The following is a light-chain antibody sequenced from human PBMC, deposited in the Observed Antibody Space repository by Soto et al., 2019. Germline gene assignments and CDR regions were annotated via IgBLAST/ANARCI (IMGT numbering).Light chain of an antibody. V-gene: IGKV1-5*01. CDR1: QTISIW. CDR3: QQYNSYPWT. J-gene: IGKJ1*01. Sequence: DIQMTQSPSTLSASIGDRVTITCRASQTISIWLAWYQQTPGKAPKLLIYDASSLESGVPSRFSGSGSGTEFTLTSSSLQPDDFATYYCQQYNSYPWTFGQGSKVEIK. CDR2: DAS.